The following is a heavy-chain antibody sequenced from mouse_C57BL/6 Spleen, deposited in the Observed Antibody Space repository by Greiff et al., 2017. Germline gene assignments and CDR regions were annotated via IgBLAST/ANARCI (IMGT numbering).Heavy chain of an antibody. Sequence: EVHLVESGGGLVKPGGSLKLSCAASGFTFSSYAMSWVRQTPEKRLEWVATISDGGSYTYYPDNVKGRFTISRDNATNNLYLQMSHLKSEDTAMYYCARDGPGGYYSNYDAMDYWGQGTSVTVSS. CDR1: GFTFSSYA. J-gene: IGHJ4*01. CDR3: ARDGPGGYYSNYDAMDY. CDR2: ISDGGSYT. V-gene: IGHV5-4*01. D-gene: IGHD2-5*01.